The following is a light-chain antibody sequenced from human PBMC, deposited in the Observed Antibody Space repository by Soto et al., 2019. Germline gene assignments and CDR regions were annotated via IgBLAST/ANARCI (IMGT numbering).Light chain of an antibody. Sequence: EIVMTQSPATLSVSPGEGATLSCRASQSISSDLAWYQQEPGQAPRLLIYGASTRATGIPARFSGSGSGTEFTLTISNLQPEDFALYYCQQRSNWPTFGQGTKVDIK. CDR3: QQRSNWPT. V-gene: IGKV3-15*01. J-gene: IGKJ1*01. CDR2: GAS. CDR1: QSISSD.